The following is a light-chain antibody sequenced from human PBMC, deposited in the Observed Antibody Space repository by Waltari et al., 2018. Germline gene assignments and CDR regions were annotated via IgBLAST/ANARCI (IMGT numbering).Light chain of an antibody. Sequence: DIVMTQSPDSLAVSLGERATINCRSSQTVLSISNNMNNLAWNHQKPGQPPKLLIYWAYTLEPGVPDRFSCSGSVTDFTLTISSLQAEDVAVYYCQQYYSSPWTFGQGTKVEIK. J-gene: IGKJ1*01. CDR2: WAY. V-gene: IGKV4-1*01. CDR1: QTVLSISNNMNN. CDR3: QQYYSSPWT.